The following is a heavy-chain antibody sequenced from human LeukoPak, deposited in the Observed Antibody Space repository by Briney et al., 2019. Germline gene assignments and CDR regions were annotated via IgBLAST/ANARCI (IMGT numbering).Heavy chain of an antibody. CDR2: ISNSGGST. V-gene: IGHV3-23*01. CDR3: AKYSDSTGAHYFDY. Sequence: GGSLRLSCAASGFTFSSYAMSWVRQAPGKGLDWVSAISNSGGSTNYADSVKGRFTISRDNSKNTLSLQMNSLRVEDTALYYCAKYSDSTGAHYFDYWGQGTLVTVSS. J-gene: IGHJ4*02. D-gene: IGHD2/OR15-2a*01. CDR1: GFTFSSYA.